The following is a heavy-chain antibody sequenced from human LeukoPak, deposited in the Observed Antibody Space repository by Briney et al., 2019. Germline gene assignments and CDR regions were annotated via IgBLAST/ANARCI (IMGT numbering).Heavy chain of an antibody. V-gene: IGHV4-38-2*02. J-gene: IGHJ4*02. D-gene: IGHD4-23*01. CDR2: IFHSGST. Sequence: SETLSLTCTVSGYSISSGYYWGWIRQPPGKGLEWIGSIFHSGSTYYNPSLKSRVTISVDTSKNQFSLKLSSVTAADTAVYYCARRRNYGGNSGGLDYWGQGTLVTVSS. CDR3: ARRRNYGGNSGGLDY. CDR1: GYSISSGYY.